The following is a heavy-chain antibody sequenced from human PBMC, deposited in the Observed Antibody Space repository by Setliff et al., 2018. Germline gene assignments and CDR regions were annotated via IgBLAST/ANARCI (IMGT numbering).Heavy chain of an antibody. CDR1: GFTFSGSA. Sequence: LRLSCAASGFTFSGSAMHWVRQASGKGLEWVGRIRSKANSYATAYAASVKGRFTISRDDSKNTAYLQMNSLETEDTAVYYCTRLPPSLWFGESDAFDVWGQGTMVTVSS. J-gene: IGHJ3*01. CDR2: IRSKANSYAT. D-gene: IGHD3-10*01. V-gene: IGHV3-73*01. CDR3: TRLPPSLWFGESDAFDV.